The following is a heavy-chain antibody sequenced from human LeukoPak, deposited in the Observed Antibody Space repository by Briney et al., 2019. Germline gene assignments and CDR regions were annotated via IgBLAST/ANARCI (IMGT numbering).Heavy chain of an antibody. CDR2: INQDGSEK. D-gene: IGHD4-23*01. CDR3: ARGGGGPYYYYGMDV. V-gene: IGHV3-7*03. Sequence: GGSLRLSCAASGFTFSSYAMHWVRQAPGKGLEWVANINQDGSEKYYVDSVRGRFTISRDNAENSLYLQMNSLRAEDTAVYYCARGGGGPYYYYGMDVWGQGTTVTVSS. J-gene: IGHJ6*02. CDR1: GFTFSSYA.